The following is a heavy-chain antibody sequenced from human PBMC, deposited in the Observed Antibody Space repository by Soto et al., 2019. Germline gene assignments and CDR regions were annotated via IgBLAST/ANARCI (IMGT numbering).Heavy chain of an antibody. Sequence: QVQLQQSGPRLVKPSETLSLTCTVSSGPDRSHNWGWIRQPPGRGLEWIGYVYYTGDTAYNPSLRGRVTISADTSPNDICLTLTSVTAADTAVYYCVRQGIDYLHGLVDVWGQGTTVSVSS. D-gene: IGHD4-17*01. J-gene: IGHJ6*02. CDR1: SGPDRSHN. CDR3: VRQGIDYLHGLVDV. CDR2: VYYTGDT. V-gene: IGHV4-59*08.